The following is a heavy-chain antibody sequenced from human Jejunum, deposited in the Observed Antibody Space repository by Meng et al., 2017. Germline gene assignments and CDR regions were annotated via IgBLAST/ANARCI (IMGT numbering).Heavy chain of an antibody. J-gene: IGHJ4*02. CDR2: INDSGST. CDR1: GGSFSKYY. D-gene: IGHD4-17*01. Sequence: SETLSLTCGVYGGSFSKYYWSWIRQPPGKGLEWIGEINDSGSTNYNPSLKSRVTISVDTSKKQFSLKLSSVTAADTAVYYCGRGAYGDPTDYWGQGILVTVSS. CDR3: GRGAYGDPTDY. V-gene: IGHV4-34*01.